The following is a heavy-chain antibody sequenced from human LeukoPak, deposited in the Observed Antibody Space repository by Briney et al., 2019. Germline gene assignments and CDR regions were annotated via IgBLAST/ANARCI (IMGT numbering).Heavy chain of an antibody. Sequence: PGGSLRLSCAASGFTFSSYAMSWVRRAPGKGLEWVSAISGSGTNTYHADSMKGRFSISRDNSKNTLYLQLNSLRAEDTAVYYCGKAPPGGGGSRGGGQGTRV. J-gene: IGHJ4*02. CDR3: GKAPPGGGGSRG. D-gene: IGHD3-16*01. CDR2: ISGSGTNT. V-gene: IGHV3-23*01. CDR1: GFTFSSYA.